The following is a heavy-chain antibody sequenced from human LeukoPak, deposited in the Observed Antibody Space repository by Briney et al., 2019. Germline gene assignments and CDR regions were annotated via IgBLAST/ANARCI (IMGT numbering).Heavy chain of an antibody. Sequence: GGSLRLSCAASGFAFSDYYMIWIRQAPGKGLEWLGYISGSGSFTNYADSVKGRFNISRDNAKESVYLQMNSLGAEDTALYYCARDLSWRTGSLDYWGQGTMVTVSS. D-gene: IGHD3/OR15-3a*01. CDR2: ISGSGSFT. CDR3: ARDLSWRTGSLDY. J-gene: IGHJ4*02. CDR1: GFAFSDYY. V-gene: IGHV3-11*05.